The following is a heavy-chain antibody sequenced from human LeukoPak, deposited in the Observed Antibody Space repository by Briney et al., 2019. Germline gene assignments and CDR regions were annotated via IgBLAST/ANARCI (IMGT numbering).Heavy chain of an antibody. CDR3: ARDPKGRRSPNAFDI. Sequence: SETLSLTCTVSGGSISSYYWSWIRQPPGKGLEWIGYIYYSGSTNYNPSLKSRVTISVDTSKNQFSLKLSSVTAADTAVYYCARDPKGRRSPNAFDIWGQGTMVTVSS. CDR1: GGSISSYY. V-gene: IGHV4-59*01. D-gene: IGHD1-26*01. CDR2: IYYSGST. J-gene: IGHJ3*02.